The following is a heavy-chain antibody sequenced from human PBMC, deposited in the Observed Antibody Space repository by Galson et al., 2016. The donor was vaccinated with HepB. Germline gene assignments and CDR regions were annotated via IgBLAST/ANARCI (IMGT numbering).Heavy chain of an antibody. CDR1: GYTFTSYD. Sequence: SVKVSCKASGYTFTSYDINWVRQATGQGLEWMGWMNPNSGSTGSAQKFQGRITMTRNTSIDTAYMELSSLRSEDTAVYYCARYCSSTSCYGGQKTYGMDVWGQGTTVTVSS. CDR2: MNPNSGST. J-gene: IGHJ6*02. V-gene: IGHV1-8*01. D-gene: IGHD2-2*01. CDR3: ARYCSSTSCYGGQKTYGMDV.